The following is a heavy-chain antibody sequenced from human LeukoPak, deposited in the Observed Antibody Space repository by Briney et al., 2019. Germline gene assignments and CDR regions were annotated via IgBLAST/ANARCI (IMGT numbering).Heavy chain of an antibody. Sequence: PGESLRLSCAASGFTFSSYAMSWVRQAPGKGLEWVSVISGSGDSTYCADSVKGRFTISRHNSKNTLHLQMNSLRADDTAVYYCTRGWIQLWNDAFDIWGQGTMVTVSS. D-gene: IGHD5-18*01. V-gene: IGHV3-23*01. CDR2: ISGSGDST. CDR3: TRGWIQLWNDAFDI. CDR1: GFTFSSYA. J-gene: IGHJ3*02.